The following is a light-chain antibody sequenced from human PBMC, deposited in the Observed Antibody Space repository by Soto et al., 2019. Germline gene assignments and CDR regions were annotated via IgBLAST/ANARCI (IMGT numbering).Light chain of an antibody. CDR3: QSYDSSLSGYV. J-gene: IGLJ1*01. CDR2: GNN. V-gene: IGLV1-40*01. Sequence: QSVLTQPPSVSGAPGQRVTISCTGSSSNIGAGYDVHWYQQLPGTAPKLLIYGNNNRPSGVPDRFSGSKSGTSASLAITGLQAEAEADYYCQSYDSSLSGYVFGTGTKLTVL. CDR1: SSNIGAGYD.